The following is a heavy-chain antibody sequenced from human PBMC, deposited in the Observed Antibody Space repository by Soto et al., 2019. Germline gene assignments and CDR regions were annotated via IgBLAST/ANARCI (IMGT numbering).Heavy chain of an antibody. CDR2: ISAYNGNT. Sequence: ASVKVSCKASGYTFTSYGISWVRQAPGQGLEWMGWISAYNGNTNYAQKLQGRVTMTTDTSTSTAYMELRSLRSDDTAVYYCASIPGGFPNFYYYGMDVWGQGTTVTV. D-gene: IGHD7-27*01. V-gene: IGHV1-18*01. CDR3: ASIPGGFPNFYYYGMDV. J-gene: IGHJ6*02. CDR1: GYTFTSYG.